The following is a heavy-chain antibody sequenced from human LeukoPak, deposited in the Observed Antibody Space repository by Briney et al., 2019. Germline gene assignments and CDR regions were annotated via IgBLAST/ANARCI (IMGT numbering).Heavy chain of an antibody. J-gene: IGHJ3*02. V-gene: IGHV3-23*01. CDR2: ISGSGGST. Sequence: PGGSLRLSCAASGFTFSSYAMSWVRQAPGKGLEWVSAISGSGGSTYYADSVKGRFTISRDNSKNTLYLQMNSLRAEDTAVYYCAKDYYPPLPQQLVLFDAFDIWGQGTMVTVSS. CDR1: GFTFSSYA. D-gene: IGHD6-13*01. CDR3: AKDYYPPLPQQLVLFDAFDI.